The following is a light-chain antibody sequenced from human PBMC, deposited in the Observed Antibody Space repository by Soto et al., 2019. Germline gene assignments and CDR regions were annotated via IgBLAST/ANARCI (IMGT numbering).Light chain of an antibody. CDR2: DVS. V-gene: IGLV2-14*01. J-gene: IGLJ2*01. CDR1: SSDVGAYNS. Sequence: QPVLTQPASVSGSPGQSITISCTGTSSDVGAYNSVSWYQQHPGKAPKLMIYDVSNRPSGVSNRFSGSKSGNTASLTISGLQAEDEADYYCSSYTGSNTMVFGGGTKVTVL. CDR3: SSYTGSNTMV.